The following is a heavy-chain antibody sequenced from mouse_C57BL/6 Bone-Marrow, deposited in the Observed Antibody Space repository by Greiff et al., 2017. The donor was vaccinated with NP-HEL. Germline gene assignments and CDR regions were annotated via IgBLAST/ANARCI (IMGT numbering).Heavy chain of an antibody. D-gene: IGHD2-3*01. Sequence: EVKLVESGGGLVKPGGSLKLSCAASGFTFSSYAMSWVRQTPEKRLEWVATISDGGSYTYYPDNVKGRFTISRDNAKNNLYLQMSHLKSEDTAMYYCARAYHGNCDYWGQGTTLTVSS. V-gene: IGHV5-4*03. J-gene: IGHJ2*01. CDR2: ISDGGSYT. CDR1: GFTFSSYA. CDR3: ARAYHGNCDY.